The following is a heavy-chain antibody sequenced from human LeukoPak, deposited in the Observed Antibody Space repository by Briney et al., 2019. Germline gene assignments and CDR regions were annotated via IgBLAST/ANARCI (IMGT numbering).Heavy chain of an antibody. CDR3: ARDGRIGDGYNSDYYYYMDV. V-gene: IGHV1-18*01. D-gene: IGHD5-24*01. J-gene: IGHJ6*03. CDR1: GYTFTSYG. CDR2: ISAYSGNT. Sequence: GASVKVSCKASGYTFTSYGISWVRQAPGQGLEWMGWISAYSGNTNYAQKLQGRVTMTTDTSASTAYMELRSLRSDDTAVYYCARDGRIGDGYNSDYYYYMDVWGKGTTVTISS.